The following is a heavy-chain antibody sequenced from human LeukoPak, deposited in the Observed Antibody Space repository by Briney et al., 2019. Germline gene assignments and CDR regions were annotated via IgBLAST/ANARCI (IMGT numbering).Heavy chain of an antibody. Sequence: GESLKISCKGSGYSFTYYWIGWVRQMPGKGLEWMGLIYPGDSDTRYSPSFQGRVTLSADKSTSTAYLQWSSLKASDTAMYYCARLSGGGQINGRSKIWFDSWGQGTLVTVSS. D-gene: IGHD2-8*02. CDR1: GYSFTYYW. CDR2: IYPGDSDT. J-gene: IGHJ5*01. CDR3: ARLSGGGQINGRSKIWFDS. V-gene: IGHV5-51*01.